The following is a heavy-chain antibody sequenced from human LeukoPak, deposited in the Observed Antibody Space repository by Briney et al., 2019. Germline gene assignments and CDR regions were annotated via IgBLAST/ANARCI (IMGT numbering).Heavy chain of an antibody. D-gene: IGHD6-6*01. V-gene: IGHV4-31*11. Sequence: SGTLSLTCAVSGGSITSGDFYWSWIRQHPGKGLEWIGYIYYSGNTYYNPSLKSRVTISVDTSENQFSLKLSSVTAADTAVYYCARTYSNSWGEDCFDYWGQGTLVTVSS. J-gene: IGHJ4*02. CDR2: IYYSGNT. CDR1: GGSITSGDFY. CDR3: ARTYSNSWGEDCFDY.